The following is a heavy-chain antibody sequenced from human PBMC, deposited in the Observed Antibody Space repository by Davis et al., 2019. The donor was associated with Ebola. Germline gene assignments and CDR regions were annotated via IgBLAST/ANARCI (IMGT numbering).Heavy chain of an antibody. Sequence: GGSLRLSCAASGFTFSSYSMNWVRQAPGKGLEWVSSISSSSSYIYYADSVRGRFTISRDNSKNTLYLQMNSLRAEDTAVYYCAKDLGDWELLGAFDIWGQGTMVTVSS. V-gene: IGHV3-21*01. D-gene: IGHD1-26*01. CDR2: ISSSSSYI. CDR3: AKDLGDWELLGAFDI. J-gene: IGHJ3*02. CDR1: GFTFSSYS.